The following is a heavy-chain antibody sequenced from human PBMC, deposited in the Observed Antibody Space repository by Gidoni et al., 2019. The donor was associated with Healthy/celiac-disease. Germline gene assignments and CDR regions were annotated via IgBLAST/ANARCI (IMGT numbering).Heavy chain of an antibody. D-gene: IGHD4-17*01. Sequence: EVQLLESGGGLGQPGGALRLSCAAAGFTFSSYAMSWVRQAPGKGLGWFSAISGSGGSTYYADSVKGRFTISRDNSKNTLYLQMNSLRAEDTAVYYCAKDWGLYRVTVNTFDYWGQGTLVTVSS. CDR3: AKDWGLYRVTVNTFDY. J-gene: IGHJ4*02. CDR1: GFTFSSYA. CDR2: ISGSGGST. V-gene: IGHV3-23*01.